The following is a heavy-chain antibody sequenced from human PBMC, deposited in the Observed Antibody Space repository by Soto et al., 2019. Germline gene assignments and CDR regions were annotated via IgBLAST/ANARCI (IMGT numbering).Heavy chain of an antibody. Sequence: QVQLVQSGAEEKKPGASVKVSCKASGYTFTGYAMHWVRQAPGQRLEWMGWINAGNGNTKYSQKFQGRVTITRDTSAGAAYMELSSLSSEDTAVYYCARAVAVPADFDYWRQGTLVTVSS. CDR2: INAGNGNT. J-gene: IGHJ4*02. D-gene: IGHD6-19*01. V-gene: IGHV1-3*05. CDR3: ARAVAVPADFDY. CDR1: GYTFTGYA.